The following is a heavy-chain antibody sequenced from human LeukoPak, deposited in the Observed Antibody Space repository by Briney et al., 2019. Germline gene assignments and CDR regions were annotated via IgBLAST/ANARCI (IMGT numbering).Heavy chain of an antibody. CDR2: IWYDGSNK. CDR3: AAVGINYYESSGHYSRKKYNWFDP. D-gene: IGHD3-22*01. J-gene: IGHJ5*02. V-gene: IGHV3-33*01. Sequence: PGGSLRLSCAASGFTFSSYGMHWVRQAPGKGLEWVAVIWYDGSNKYYADSVKGRFTISRDNSKNTLYLQMNSLRAEDTAVYYCAAVGINYYESSGHYSRKKYNWFDPWGQGTLVTVSS. CDR1: GFTFSSYG.